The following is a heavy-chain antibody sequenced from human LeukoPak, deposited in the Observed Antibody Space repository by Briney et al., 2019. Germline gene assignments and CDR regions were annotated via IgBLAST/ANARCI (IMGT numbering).Heavy chain of an antibody. CDR3: ARHREYDYVWGSYRGTKNWFDP. CDR1: GGSISSSSYY. V-gene: IGHV4-39*01. J-gene: IGHJ5*02. CDR2: IYYSGST. Sequence: SETLSLTCTVSGGSISSSSYYWGWIRHPPGKGLEWIGSIYYSGSTYYNPSLKSRVTISVDTSKNQFSLKLSSVTAADTAVYYCARHREYDYVWGSYRGTKNWFDPWGQGTLVTVSS. D-gene: IGHD3-16*02.